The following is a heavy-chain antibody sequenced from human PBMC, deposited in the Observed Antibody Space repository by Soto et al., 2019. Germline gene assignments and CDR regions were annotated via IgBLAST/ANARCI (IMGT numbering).Heavy chain of an antibody. CDR3: ARGRGYSSSRNWFDP. J-gene: IGHJ5*02. V-gene: IGHV4-61*01. D-gene: IGHD6-13*01. CDR1: GGSVSSGSYY. Sequence: SETLSLTCTVSGGSVSSGSYYWSWIRQPPGKGLEWIGYIYYSGSTNYNPSLKSRVTISIDTSKNQFSLKLSSVTAADTAVYYCARGRGYSSSRNWFDPWGQGTLVTVSS. CDR2: IYYSGST.